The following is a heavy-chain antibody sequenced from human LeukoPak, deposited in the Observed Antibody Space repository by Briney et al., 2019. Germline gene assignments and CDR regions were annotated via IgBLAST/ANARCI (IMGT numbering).Heavy chain of an antibody. CDR2: IYTSGST. CDR1: GGSISSYH. CDR3: ARLSWWFDP. V-gene: IGHV4-4*09. Sequence: SETLSLTCSVSGGSISSYHWSWIRQPPGKGLEWIGSIYTSGSTNYNPSLKSRVTISVDTSKNQFSLKLSSVTAADTAVYYCARLSWWFDPWGQGTLVTVSS. J-gene: IGHJ5*02.